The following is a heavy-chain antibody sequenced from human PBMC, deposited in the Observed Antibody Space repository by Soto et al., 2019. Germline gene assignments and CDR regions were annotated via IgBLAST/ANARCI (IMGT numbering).Heavy chain of an antibody. Sequence: GASVKVSCKASGYTFTSYGISWVRQAPGQGLEWMGWISAYNGNTNYAQKLQGRVTMTTDTSTSTAYMELRSLRSDDTAVYYCARDYCSSTSCYRGYYYYYMDVWGKGTTVTVSS. CDR3: ARDYCSSTSCYRGYYYYYMDV. CDR1: GYTFTSYG. D-gene: IGHD2-2*01. V-gene: IGHV1-18*01. J-gene: IGHJ6*03. CDR2: ISAYNGNT.